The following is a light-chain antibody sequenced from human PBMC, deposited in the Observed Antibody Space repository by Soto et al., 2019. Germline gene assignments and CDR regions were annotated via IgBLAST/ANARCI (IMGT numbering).Light chain of an antibody. J-gene: IGLJ1*01. Sequence: QSALTQPASVSGSPGQSITISCTGTITDIGAYNYVSWYQQHPGKAPKLLIYGVSSRPSGVSNRFSGSKSGNAAYLTISGLQAVDEAEYYCSSYTSSITPYVFGTGTKLTVL. CDR1: ITDIGAYNY. CDR2: GVS. CDR3: SSYTSSITPYV. V-gene: IGLV2-14*01.